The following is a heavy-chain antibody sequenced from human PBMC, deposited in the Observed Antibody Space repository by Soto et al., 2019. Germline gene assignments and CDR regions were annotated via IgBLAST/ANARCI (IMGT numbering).Heavy chain of an antibody. CDR2: ISSSGSTI. CDR1: GFTFSDYY. J-gene: IGHJ4*02. V-gene: IGHV3-11*01. Sequence: GGSLRLSCAASGFTFSDYYMSWIRQAPGKGPEWVSYISSSGSTIYYADSVKGRFTISRDNAKNSLYLQMNSLRAEDTAVYYCASVPVGATFFDYWGQGTLVTVSS. D-gene: IGHD1-26*01. CDR3: ASVPVGATFFDY.